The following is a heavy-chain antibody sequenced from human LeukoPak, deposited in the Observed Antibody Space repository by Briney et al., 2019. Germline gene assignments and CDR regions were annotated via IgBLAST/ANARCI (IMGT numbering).Heavy chain of an antibody. CDR3: ASSRTIFGVVIKAYYFDY. CDR1: GYTFTSYG. J-gene: IGHJ4*02. V-gene: IGHV1-18*01. Sequence: ASVKVSCKASGYTFTSYGISWVRQAPGQGLEWMGWISAYNGNTNYAQKLQGRVTMTTDTSTSTAYMELRSLRSDDTAVYYCASSRTIFGVVIKAYYFDYWGQGTLVTVSS. D-gene: IGHD3-3*01. CDR2: ISAYNGNT.